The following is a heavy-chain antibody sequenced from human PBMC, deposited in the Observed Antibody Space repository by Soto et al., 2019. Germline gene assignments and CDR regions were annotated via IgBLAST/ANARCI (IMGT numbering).Heavy chain of an antibody. Sequence: QVQLVESGGGVVQPGRSLRLSCAASGFTFNTYGMHWVRQAPGKGLEWVAVISYDGIHKFYADSVRGRFTISRGNTQRTLYLQMDSPRAEDTAVYYCAKGVGRVVIPAYVDYWGHGALVSVSS. CDR3: AKGVGRVVIPAYVDY. V-gene: IGHV3-30*18. J-gene: IGHJ4*01. D-gene: IGHD3-3*01. CDR2: ISYDGIHK. CDR1: GFTFNTYG.